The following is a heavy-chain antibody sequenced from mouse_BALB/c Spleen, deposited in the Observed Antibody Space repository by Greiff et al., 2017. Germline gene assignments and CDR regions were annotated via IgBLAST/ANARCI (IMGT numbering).Heavy chain of an antibody. CDR2: IWSGGST. Sequence: VQLQQSGPGLVQPSQSLSITCTVSGFSLTSYGVHWVRQSPGKGLEWLGVIWSGGSTDYNAAFISRLSISKDNSKSQVFFKMNSLQADDTAIYYCATSRRAMDYWGQGTSVTVSS. V-gene: IGHV2-4-1*01. J-gene: IGHJ4*01. D-gene: IGHD3-3*01. CDR1: GFSLTSYG. CDR3: ATSRRAMDY.